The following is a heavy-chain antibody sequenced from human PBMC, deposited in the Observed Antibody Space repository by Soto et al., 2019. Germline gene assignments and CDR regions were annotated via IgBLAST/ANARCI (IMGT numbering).Heavy chain of an antibody. V-gene: IGHV3-23*01. J-gene: IGHJ4*02. D-gene: IGHD4-17*01. Sequence: GGSLRLSCAASGFTFSSYAMNWVRQAPGKGLEWVSSIGGSGGSTYYAGSVKGRFTISRDNSKNTLYLQMNSLRAEDTAVYYCARAYGDYVSDFDYWGQGTLVTVSS. CDR2: IGGSGGST. CDR3: ARAYGDYVSDFDY. CDR1: GFTFSSYA.